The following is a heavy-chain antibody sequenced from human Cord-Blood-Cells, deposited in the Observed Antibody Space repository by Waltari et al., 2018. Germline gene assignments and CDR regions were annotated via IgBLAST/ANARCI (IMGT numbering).Heavy chain of an antibody. CDR1: GFTFSRYS. D-gene: IGHD6-6*01. V-gene: IGHV3-23*01. J-gene: IGHJ5*02. Sequence: EVQLLESGGGLVQPGGSLRLSCAASGFTFSRYSMSWVRPAPGKGLEWVSAISGSGGSTYYADSVKGRFTISRDNSKNTLYLQMNSLRAEDTAVYYCAKGPALAARYNWFDPWGQGTLVTVSS. CDR3: AKGPALAARYNWFDP. CDR2: ISGSGGST.